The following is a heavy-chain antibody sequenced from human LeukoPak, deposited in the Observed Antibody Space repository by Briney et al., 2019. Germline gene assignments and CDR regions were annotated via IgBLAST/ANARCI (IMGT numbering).Heavy chain of an antibody. J-gene: IGHJ4*02. CDR3: AKGKVSEGATLRFDY. CDR1: GFTLSSYA. V-gene: IGHV3-23*01. CDR2: ISGSGGST. D-gene: IGHD1-26*01. Sequence: VGSLRLSCAASGFTLSSYAMSCVRQAPGKGLECVSTISGSGGSTYYADSVKGRFTISRDNSENTLHLQMNSLRAEDTAVYYCAKGKVSEGATLRFDYWGQRTLVTVSS.